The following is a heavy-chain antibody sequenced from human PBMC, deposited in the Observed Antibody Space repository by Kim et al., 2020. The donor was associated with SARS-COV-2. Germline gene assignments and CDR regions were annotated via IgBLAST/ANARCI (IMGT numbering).Heavy chain of an antibody. Sequence: SETLSLTCTVSGGSISSSSYYWGWIRQPPGKGLEWIGSIYYSGSTYYNPSLKSRVTISVDTSKNQFSLKLSSVTAADTAVYYCAREGSSTSLVQLHESAQNFDYWGQGTLVTVSS. D-gene: IGHD2-2*01. CDR1: GGSISSSSYY. CDR2: IYYSGST. V-gene: IGHV4-39*07. CDR3: AREGSSTSLVQLHESAQNFDY. J-gene: IGHJ4*02.